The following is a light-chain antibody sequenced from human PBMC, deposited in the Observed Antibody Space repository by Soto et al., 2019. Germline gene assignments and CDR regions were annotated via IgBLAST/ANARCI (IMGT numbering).Light chain of an antibody. Sequence: EIVLTQSPATLSLSPGERATLSCRASQNMRSNLAWYQQKPGRAPRLLIYGASTRATGMPARFSGSGSGTEFTLTISSLQSEDFAVYYCQQYNDWPPTFGQGTKVDIK. CDR2: GAS. V-gene: IGKV3-15*01. CDR1: QNMRSN. J-gene: IGKJ1*01. CDR3: QQYNDWPPT.